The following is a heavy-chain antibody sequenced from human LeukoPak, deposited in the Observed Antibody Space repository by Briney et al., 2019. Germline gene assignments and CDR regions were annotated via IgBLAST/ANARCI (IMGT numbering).Heavy chain of an antibody. CDR2: IYYSGST. CDR1: GASVTTYY. V-gene: IGHV4-59*02. Sequence: SETLSLTCTVSGASVTTYYWSWVRQPPGKGLVYIGYIYYSGSTRYNPSLKSRVTMSVDTSKNQVSLSLNSVTAPDTAVYYCARGGFRPETWGQGTPVTVYS. D-gene: IGHD5-12*01. J-gene: IGHJ5*02. CDR3: ARGGFRPET.